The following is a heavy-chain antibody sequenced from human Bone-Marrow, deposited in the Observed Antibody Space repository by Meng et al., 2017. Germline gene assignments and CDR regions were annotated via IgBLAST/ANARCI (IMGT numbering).Heavy chain of an antibody. CDR1: GFTFSSYS. V-gene: IGHV3-21*01. CDR3: ARAFGLGYCSGGSC. CDR2: ISSSSSYI. Sequence: GESLKISCAASGFTFSSYSMNWVRQAPGRGLEWVSSISSSSSYIYYADSVKGRFTISRDNAKNSLYLQMNSLRAEDTAVYYCARAFGLGYCSGGSCWGQGTLVTVSS. J-gene: IGHJ4*02. D-gene: IGHD2-15*01.